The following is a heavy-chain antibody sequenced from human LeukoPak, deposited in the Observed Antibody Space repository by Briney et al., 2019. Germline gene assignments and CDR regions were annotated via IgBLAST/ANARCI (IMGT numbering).Heavy chain of an antibody. J-gene: IGHJ3*02. CDR3: ARGGMGNYARDAFDI. Sequence: PSQTLSLTCTVSGGSISSGSYYWSWIRQPAGKGLEWIGRIFTSGSTNYNPSLKSRVTISVDTSKNQFSLKLSSVTAADTAVYYCARGGMGNYARDAFDIWGQGTMVTVSS. CDR1: GGSISSGSYY. V-gene: IGHV4-61*02. D-gene: IGHD1-7*01. CDR2: IFTSGST.